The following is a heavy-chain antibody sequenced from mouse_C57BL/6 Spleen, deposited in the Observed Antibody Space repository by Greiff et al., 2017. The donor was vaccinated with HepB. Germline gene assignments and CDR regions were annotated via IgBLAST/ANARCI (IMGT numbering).Heavy chain of an antibody. CDR2: IDPETGGT. J-gene: IGHJ2*01. CDR1: GYTFTDYE. V-gene: IGHV1-15*01. Sequence: VQLKESGAELVRPGASVTLSCKASGYTFTDYEMHWVKQTPVHGLEWIGAIDPETGGTAYNQKFKGKAILTADKSSSTAYMELRSLTSEDSAVYYCTELGRDFDYWGQGTTLTVSS. D-gene: IGHD4-1*01. CDR3: TELGRDFDY.